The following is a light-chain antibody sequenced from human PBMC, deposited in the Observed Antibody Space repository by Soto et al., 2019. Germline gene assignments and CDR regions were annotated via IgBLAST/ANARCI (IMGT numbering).Light chain of an antibody. CDR2: GAS. J-gene: IGKJ1*01. V-gene: IGKV3-15*01. CDR3: QQYNNWTRT. CDR1: QSVSSY. Sequence: EIVFTQSPATLSLSPGERATLSCRASQSVSSYLAWYQQTPGQAPRLLIYGASTRATGIPARFSGSGAGTDFTLTISSLQSEDFEVYYCQQYNNWTRTFGQGTKVDIK.